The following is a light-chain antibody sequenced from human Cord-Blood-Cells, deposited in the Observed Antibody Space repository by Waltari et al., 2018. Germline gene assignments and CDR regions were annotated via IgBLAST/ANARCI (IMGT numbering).Light chain of an antibody. CDR2: STN. J-gene: IGLJ3*02. Sequence: QTVVTQEPSFSVSPGGTVTLTGLRSGSVSTSYYPSWYQQTPGQAPRTLIYSTNTRSSGVPDRFSGSILGNKAALTITGAQADDESDYYCVLYMGSGAWVFGGGTKLTVL. CDR3: VLYMGSGAWV. V-gene: IGLV8-61*01. CDR1: SGSVSTSYY.